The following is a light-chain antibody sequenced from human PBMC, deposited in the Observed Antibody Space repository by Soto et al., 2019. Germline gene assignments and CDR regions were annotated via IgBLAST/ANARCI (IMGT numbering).Light chain of an antibody. CDR1: SSDVGSYNL. V-gene: IGLV2-23*02. Sequence: QSVLTQPASVSGSPGQSITISCTGTSSDVGSYNLVSWYQQHPGKAPKLMIYEVSKRPSAVSNRFSGSKSGNTASLTISGLQAEDEADYYCCSYAGSSTHVVFGGGTKLTVL. CDR2: EVS. CDR3: CSYAGSSTHVV. J-gene: IGLJ2*01.